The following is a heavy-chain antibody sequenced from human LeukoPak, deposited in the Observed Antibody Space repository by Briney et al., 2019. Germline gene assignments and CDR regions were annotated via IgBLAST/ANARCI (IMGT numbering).Heavy chain of an antibody. D-gene: IGHD1-1*01. Sequence: GDSLRLSCAVSGFTFSSYWMIWFRQAPGKGLEWVAHINQDGSVKNYVDSVKGRFTISRDNANNFLYLQTNSLRAEDTAVYYCAKDKNWNVCDYWGRGTLVTVSS. V-gene: IGHV3-7*01. J-gene: IGHJ4*02. CDR3: AKDKNWNVCDY. CDR1: GFTFSSYW. CDR2: INQDGSVK.